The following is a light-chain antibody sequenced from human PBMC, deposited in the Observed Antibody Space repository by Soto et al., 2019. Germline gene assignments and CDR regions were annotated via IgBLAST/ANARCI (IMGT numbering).Light chain of an antibody. V-gene: IGKV2-28*01. CDR3: MQAIQAPRT. Sequence: DIVLTQSPLSLPVTPGEPASISCRSSQSLLHSNGNIYLDLYLQKPGKSPQLLFYLGSIRASGVPARFSGSGSGTDFTLKITRVEAEDVGVYYCMQAIQAPRTFGLGTKVEIQ. CDR1: QSLLHSNGNIY. CDR2: LGS. J-gene: IGKJ1*01.